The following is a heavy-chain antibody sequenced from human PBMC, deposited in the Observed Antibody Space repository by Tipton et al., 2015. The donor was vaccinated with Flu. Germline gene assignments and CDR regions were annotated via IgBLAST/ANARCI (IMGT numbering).Heavy chain of an antibody. CDR3: ARDRRLSHYFGMDV. CDR2: INHSGST. J-gene: IGHJ6*02. Sequence: TLSLTCAVYGGSFSGYYWSWIRQPPGKGLEWIGEINHSGSTNYNPSLKSRVTISVNTSKTQFSLKPSSVTAADTAVYYCARDRRLSHYFGMDVWGQGTSVTVSS. CDR1: GGSFSGYY. V-gene: IGHV4-34*01.